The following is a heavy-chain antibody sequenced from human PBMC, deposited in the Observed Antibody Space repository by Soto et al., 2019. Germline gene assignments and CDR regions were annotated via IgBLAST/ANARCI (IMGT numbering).Heavy chain of an antibody. V-gene: IGHV1-69*06. CDR3: ARAVVVTAITYWYFDL. Sequence: QVQLVQSGAEVKKPGSSVKVSCKASGGTFSSYAISWVRQAPGQGIEWMGGIIPIFGTANYAQKFQGRVTITADKSTSTAYMELSSLRSEDTAVYYCARAVVVTAITYWYFDLWGRGTLVTVSS. CDR1: GGTFSSYA. D-gene: IGHD2-21*02. J-gene: IGHJ2*01. CDR2: IIPIFGTA.